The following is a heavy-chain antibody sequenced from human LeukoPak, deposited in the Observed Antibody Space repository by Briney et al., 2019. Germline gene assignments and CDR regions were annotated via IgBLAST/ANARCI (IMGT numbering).Heavy chain of an antibody. CDR1: GFTVSSNY. CDR2: IYSGGST. CDR3: AKADSSSWYDYYYYYMDV. V-gene: IGHV3-53*01. Sequence: SGGSLRLSCAASGFTVSSNYMSWVRQAPGKGLEWVSVIYSGGSTYYADSVKGRFTISRDNSKNTLYLQMNSLRAEDTAVYYCAKADSSSWYDYYYYYMDVWGKGTTVTVS. D-gene: IGHD6-13*01. J-gene: IGHJ6*03.